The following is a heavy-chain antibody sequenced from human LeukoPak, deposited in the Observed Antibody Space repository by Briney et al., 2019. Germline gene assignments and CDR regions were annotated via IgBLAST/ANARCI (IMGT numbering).Heavy chain of an antibody. CDR2: ISSSSSYI. V-gene: IGHV3-21*01. Sequence: GGFLRLSCAASGFTFSSYSMNWVRQAPGKGLEWVSSISSSSSYIYYADSVKGRFTISRDNAKNSLYLQMNSLRAEDTAVYYCARESLTTLDYWGQGTLVTVSS. J-gene: IGHJ4*02. CDR1: GFTFSSYS. CDR3: ARESLTTLDY. D-gene: IGHD3-16*02.